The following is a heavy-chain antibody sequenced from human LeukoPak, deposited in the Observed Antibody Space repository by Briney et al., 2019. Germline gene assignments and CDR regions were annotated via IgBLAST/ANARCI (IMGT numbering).Heavy chain of an antibody. CDR3: AKVRARIAVAGPFDY. CDR1: GFSFSKYG. J-gene: IGHJ4*02. Sequence: PGRSLRLSCAASGFSFSKYGMHWIRQAPGKGLEWVAGISYDGSNQDYVDSVKGRFTISRDDSKNTLYLQMNSLRAEDTAVYYCAKVRARIAVAGPFDYWGQGTLVTVSS. V-gene: IGHV3-30*18. D-gene: IGHD6-19*01. CDR2: ISYDGSNQ.